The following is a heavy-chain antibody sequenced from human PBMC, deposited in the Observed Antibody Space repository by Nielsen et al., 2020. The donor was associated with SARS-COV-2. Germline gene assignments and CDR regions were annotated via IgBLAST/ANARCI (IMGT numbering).Heavy chain of an antibody. J-gene: IGHJ4*02. V-gene: IGHV3-7*05. CDR2: IKQDGSEK. Sequence: GESLKISCAASGFTFSSYWMSWVRQAPGKGLEWVTNIKQDGSEKYYVDSVKGRFTISRDNAKNSLYLQMNSLRAEDTAVYYCARDGAWGTYSSGWLDYWGQGTLVTVSS. CDR3: ARDGAWGTYSSGWLDY. CDR1: GFTFSSYW. D-gene: IGHD6-19*01.